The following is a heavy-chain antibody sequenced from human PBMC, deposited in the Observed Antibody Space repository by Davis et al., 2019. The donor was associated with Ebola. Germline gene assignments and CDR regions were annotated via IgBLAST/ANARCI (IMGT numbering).Heavy chain of an antibody. Sequence: MPSETLSLTCTVSGGSISSYYWSWVRQPPGKGLEWIGEINHSGSTNYNPSLKSRVTISVDTSKNQLSLKLSSVTAADTAVYYCARGRRYSYGYWGYWGQGTLVTVSS. V-gene: IGHV4-34*01. D-gene: IGHD5-18*01. CDR3: ARGRRYSYGYWGY. CDR1: GGSISSYY. J-gene: IGHJ4*02. CDR2: INHSGST.